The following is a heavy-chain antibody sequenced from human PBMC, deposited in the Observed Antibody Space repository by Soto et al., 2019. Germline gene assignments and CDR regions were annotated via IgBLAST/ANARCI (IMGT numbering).Heavy chain of an antibody. J-gene: IGHJ4*02. CDR1: GDTISTGGYT. V-gene: IGHV4-61*08. D-gene: IGHD3-10*02. Sequence: SETLSLTCDVSGDTISTGGYTWAWIRQPPGKGLEWIGHTYYSGNPNYNPSLKSRVTISVDTSKNQFSLKLSSVTAADTAVYYCARDVRGHFDYWGQGTLVTVSS. CDR2: TYYSGNP. CDR3: ARDVRGHFDY.